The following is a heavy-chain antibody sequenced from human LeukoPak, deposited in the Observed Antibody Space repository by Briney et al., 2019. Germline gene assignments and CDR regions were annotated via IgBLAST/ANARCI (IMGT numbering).Heavy chain of an antibody. J-gene: IGHJ6*02. V-gene: IGHV3-74*01. CDR3: ARGSPDYDTLTGRQMDV. Sequence: GGSLRLSCAASGFTFSGSWMHWVRQAPGKGLVWVSRIKGDGIETNYADSVKGRFTVSRDNAKNSLYLQMNSLRAEDTAVYYCARGSPDYDTLTGRQMDVWGQGTTVTVSS. CDR1: GFTFSGSW. D-gene: IGHD3-9*01. CDR2: IKGDGIET.